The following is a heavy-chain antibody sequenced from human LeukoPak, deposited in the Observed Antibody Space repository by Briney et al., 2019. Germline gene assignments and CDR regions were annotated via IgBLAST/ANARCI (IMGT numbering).Heavy chain of an antibody. CDR2: ISGSGGST. CDR3: AKVPYSSSWYTGGYFDY. CDR1: GFTFSSYA. Sequence: GGSLRLSCAASGFTFSSYAMSWVRQAPGKGLEWVSAISGSGGSTYYADSVKGRFTISRDNSKNTLYLHMNSLRAEDTAVYYCAKVPYSSSWYTGGYFDYWGQGTLVTVSS. V-gene: IGHV3-23*01. J-gene: IGHJ4*02. D-gene: IGHD6-13*01.